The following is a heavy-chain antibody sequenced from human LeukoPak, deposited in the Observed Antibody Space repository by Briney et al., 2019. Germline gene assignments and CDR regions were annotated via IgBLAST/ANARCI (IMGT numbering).Heavy chain of an antibody. J-gene: IGHJ4*02. Sequence: GGPLRLSCAASGFTLSSYSMNWVRKAPGKGLEWVSSISSSSSYIYYADSVKDRFTISRDNAKNSLYLQMNSLRAEDTAVYYCARFPIAAAGTSSDYWGQGTLVTVSS. CDR1: GFTLSSYS. CDR2: ISSSSSYI. V-gene: IGHV3-21*01. D-gene: IGHD6-13*01. CDR3: ARFPIAAAGTSSDY.